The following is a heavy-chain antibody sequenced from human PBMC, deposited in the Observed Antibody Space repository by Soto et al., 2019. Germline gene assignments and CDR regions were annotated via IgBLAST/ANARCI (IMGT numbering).Heavy chain of an antibody. D-gene: IGHD2-15*01. J-gene: IGHJ6*03. Sequence: EVQLLESGGGLVQPGGSLRLSCAASGFTFDTYAMSWVRQAPGKGLEWVSAISGSGAKTYYAASVKGRFTISRDNSKNARHLQKLSLKADDPAVYHCAKLECSGGSCYSGRLVDYFYYYMDVWGKGTTVTVSS. CDR1: GFTFDTYA. CDR2: ISGSGAKT. V-gene: IGHV3-23*01. CDR3: AKLECSGGSCYSGRLVDYFYYYMDV.